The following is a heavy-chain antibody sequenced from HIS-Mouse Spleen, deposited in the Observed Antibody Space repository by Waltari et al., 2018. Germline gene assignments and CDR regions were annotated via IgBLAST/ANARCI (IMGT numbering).Heavy chain of an antibody. Sequence: QLQLQDSGPGLVKPSEPLSLTCTVPGGSIRLSSYYWGWLPQPPGKGLEWIGSIYYSGSTYYNPSLKSRVTISVDTSKNQFSLKLSSVTAADTAVYYCARTTGDRPDYGMDVWGQGTTVTVSS. CDR1: GGSIRLSSYY. J-gene: IGHJ6*02. CDR2: IYYSGST. D-gene: IGHD7-27*01. V-gene: IGHV4-39*07. CDR3: ARTTGDRPDYGMDV.